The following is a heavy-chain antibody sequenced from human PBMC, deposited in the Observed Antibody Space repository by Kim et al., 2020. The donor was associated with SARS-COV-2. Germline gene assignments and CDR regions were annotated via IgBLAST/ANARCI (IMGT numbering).Heavy chain of an antibody. CDR3: ARARGLRFPFDL. V-gene: IGHV4-30-2*04. Sequence: YYPPSLKPRVTISGDPSKNQFSLNLNYVTAADTAVYFCARARGLRFPFDLWGQGTLVTVSS. J-gene: IGHJ4*02. D-gene: IGHD3-3*01.